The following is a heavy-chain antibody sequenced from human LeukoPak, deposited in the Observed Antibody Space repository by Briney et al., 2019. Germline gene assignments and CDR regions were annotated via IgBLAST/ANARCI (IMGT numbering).Heavy chain of an antibody. CDR1: GGSFSGYY. D-gene: IGHD4-17*01. Sequence: SETLSLTCAVYGGSFSGYYWSWIRQPPGKGLEWIGEINHSGSTNYNPSLKSRVTISVDTSKNQFSLKLSSVTAADTAVYYCARDYGDYVGYYYYMDVWGKGTTVTVSS. CDR2: INHSGST. J-gene: IGHJ6*03. CDR3: ARDYGDYVGYYYYMDV. V-gene: IGHV4-34*01.